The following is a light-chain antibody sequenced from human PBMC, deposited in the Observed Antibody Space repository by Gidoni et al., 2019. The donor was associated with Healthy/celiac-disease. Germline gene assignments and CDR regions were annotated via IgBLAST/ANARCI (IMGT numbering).Light chain of an antibody. V-gene: IGKV1-5*03. CDR2: KAS. J-gene: IGKJ2*01. Sequence: DIQMTQSPSTLSASVGDRVTITCRANQSISSWLAWYQQKPGKAPKLLIYKASSLESGVPSRFSGSGSGTEFTLTISSLQPDDFATYYCQQYNSSPTFGQXTKLEIK. CDR3: QQYNSSPT. CDR1: QSISSW.